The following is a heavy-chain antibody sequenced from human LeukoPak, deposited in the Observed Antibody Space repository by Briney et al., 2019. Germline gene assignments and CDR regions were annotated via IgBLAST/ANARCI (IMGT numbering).Heavy chain of an antibody. CDR2: SNAGNGNS. V-gene: IGHV1-3*02. CDR3: ARAGSSWYDDFDY. Sequence: ASVKVSCKASGYTFTSYAMHWVRQAPGQRLEWMGWSNAGNGNSKYSQEFQGRVTITRDTSASTAYMELSSLRSEDMAVYYCARAGSSWYDDFDYWGQGTLVTVSS. D-gene: IGHD6-13*01. J-gene: IGHJ4*02. CDR1: GYTFTSYA.